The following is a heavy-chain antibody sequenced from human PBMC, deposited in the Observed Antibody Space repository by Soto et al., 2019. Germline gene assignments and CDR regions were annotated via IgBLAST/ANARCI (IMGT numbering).Heavy chain of an antibody. CDR2: ISAYNGNT. V-gene: IGHV1-18*01. CDR1: DYTFNNYA. J-gene: IGHJ4*02. D-gene: IGHD2-15*01. Sequence: QVQLVQSGAEVKKPGASVKVSCKASDYTFNNYAISWVRQAPGQGLEWMGWISAYNGNTNYAQKLQGRVTMTTDTSTSTAYMELSSLRCDDTPVYYCATDRAGYCSLDSCYSLQYFDFWGQGTLVTVSS. CDR3: ATDRAGYCSLDSCYSLQYFDF.